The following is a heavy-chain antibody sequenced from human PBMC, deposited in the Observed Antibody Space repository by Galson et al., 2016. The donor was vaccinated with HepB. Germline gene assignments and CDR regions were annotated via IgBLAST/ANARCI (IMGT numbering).Heavy chain of an antibody. CDR1: GFTVSSNY. V-gene: IGHV3-74*01. CDR2: IVDGDGSVT. J-gene: IGHJ4*02. CDR3: SRGSDC. Sequence: SLRLSCAASGFTVSSNYMSWVRQAPGKGLLWVSRIVDGDGSVTNYADSVKGRFTTSRDNGKNILYLQMNDLRTDDTGVYYCSRGSDCWGQVTLVTVSS.